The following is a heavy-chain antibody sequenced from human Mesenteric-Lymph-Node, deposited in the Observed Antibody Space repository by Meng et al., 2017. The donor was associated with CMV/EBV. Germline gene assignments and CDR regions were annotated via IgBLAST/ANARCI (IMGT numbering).Heavy chain of an antibody. D-gene: IGHD3-10*01. CDR3: ARTPGSYFQDYFDY. J-gene: IGHJ4*02. Sequence: GESLKISCAASGFTFDDYGMSWVRQAPGKGLEWVSGINWNGGSTGYADSVKGRFTISRDNAKNSLYLHMNSLSADDTAMYYCARTPGSYFQDYFDYWGQGILVTVSS. CDR2: INWNGGST. V-gene: IGHV3-20*04. CDR1: GFTFDDYG.